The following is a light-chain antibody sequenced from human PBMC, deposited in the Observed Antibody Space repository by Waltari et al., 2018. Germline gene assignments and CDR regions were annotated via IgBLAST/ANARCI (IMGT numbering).Light chain of an antibody. CDR2: AAS. V-gene: IGKV1-9*01. Sequence: IQLTQSPSSLSASVGDRVTLTCRSSQGISSYLGWYQQKPGKAPNLLVYAASTLQSGVPSRFSGSGSGTDFTLTISSLQPEDFATYYCQQLYSYPLTFGGGTRVEI. CDR1: QGISSY. CDR3: QQLYSYPLT. J-gene: IGKJ4*01.